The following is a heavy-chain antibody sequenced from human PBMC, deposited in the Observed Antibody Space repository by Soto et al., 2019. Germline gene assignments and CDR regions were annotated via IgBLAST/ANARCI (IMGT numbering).Heavy chain of an antibody. D-gene: IGHD3-22*01. CDR2: ISAYNGNT. V-gene: IGHV1-18*01. CDR1: GYTFTSYG. J-gene: IGHJ2*01. Sequence: QVQLVQSGAEVKKPGASVKVSCKASGYTFTSYGISWVRQAPGQGLEWMGWISAYNGNTNYAQKLQGRVTMTTDTSTSTAYMELRSLSSDDTAVYYCARKMITMIDNWYFDLWGRGTLVTVSS. CDR3: ARKMITMIDNWYFDL.